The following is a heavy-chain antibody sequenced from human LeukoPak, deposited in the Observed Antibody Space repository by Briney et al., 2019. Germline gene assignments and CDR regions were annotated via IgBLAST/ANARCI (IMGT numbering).Heavy chain of an antibody. CDR2: IYPGDSDT. J-gene: IGHJ4*02. Sequence: GESLQIPCKGSGYSFTSYWIGWVRQMPGKGLEWMGIIYPGDSDTRYSPSFQGQVTISADKSISTAYLQWSSLKASDTAMYYCARQASYCGGDCYNDWGQGTLATVSS. CDR3: ARQASYCGGDCYND. CDR1: GYSFTSYW. D-gene: IGHD2-21*02. V-gene: IGHV5-51*01.